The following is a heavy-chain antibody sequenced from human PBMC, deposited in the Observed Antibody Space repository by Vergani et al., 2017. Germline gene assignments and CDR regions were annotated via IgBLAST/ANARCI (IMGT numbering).Heavy chain of an antibody. Sequence: QLQLQESGPGLVKPSETLSLTCHVFGVSVTDYNCNWIRQAPGKGLEWIGSLSTTGGATHASHNPSLKSRFSISVDTSKSQFSLRLTSVTAADSALYYCAGDTHSCQRADRWGQGLLVSVSS. CDR1: GVSVTDYN. CDR2: LSTTGGA. J-gene: IGHJ5*02. CDR3: AGDTHSCQRADR. D-gene: IGHD2-2*01. V-gene: IGHV4-59*02.